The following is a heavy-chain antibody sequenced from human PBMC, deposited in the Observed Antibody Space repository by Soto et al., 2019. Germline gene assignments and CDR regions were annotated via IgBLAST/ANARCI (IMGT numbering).Heavy chain of an antibody. CDR1: GGSISSESYS. CDR3: AKLYSNHFEY. V-gene: IGHV4-39*01. J-gene: IGHJ4*02. CDR2: FYYSGTT. D-gene: IGHD1-26*01. Sequence: ETLSLTCTVSGGSISSESYSWGWIRQPPGKGLEWIGTFYYSGTTYYNPSLKSRVTISADTSKRQFSLKLSSVTAADTAVYYWAKLYSNHFEYWGQGTLVTVSS.